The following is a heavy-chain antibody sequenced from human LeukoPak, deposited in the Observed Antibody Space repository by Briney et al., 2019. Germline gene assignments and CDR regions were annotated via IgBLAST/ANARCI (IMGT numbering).Heavy chain of an antibody. Sequence: GESLRLSCAASGFTFSSYWMSWVRQAPGKGLEWVANIKKDGSERYYLDSVKGRFTISRDDAKNSLYLQMDSLRGEDTAVYYCARQYCSGITCYPNWFDPWGQGTLVTVSS. CDR2: IKKDGSER. CDR3: ARQYCSGITCYPNWFDP. D-gene: IGHD2-2*01. V-gene: IGHV3-7*02. J-gene: IGHJ5*02. CDR1: GFTFSSYW.